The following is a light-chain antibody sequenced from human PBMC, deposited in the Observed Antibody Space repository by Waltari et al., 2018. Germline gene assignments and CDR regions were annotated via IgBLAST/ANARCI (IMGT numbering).Light chain of an antibody. CDR2: DVN. CDR3: CSYAGSAISV. Sequence: QSALTQTATVSGSPGQSITISCTGTTSDVGKYNLVSWYQQHQGNAPTLIIYDVNKRPAGVSNLFSGSKSGNTASLTISGLQAADETYYYCCSYAGSAISVFGGGTKVTVL. CDR1: TSDVGKYNL. J-gene: IGLJ3*02. V-gene: IGLV2-23*02.